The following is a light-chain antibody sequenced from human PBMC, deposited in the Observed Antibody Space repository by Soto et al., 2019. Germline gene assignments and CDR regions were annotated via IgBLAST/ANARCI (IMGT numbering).Light chain of an antibody. CDR2: AAS. V-gene: IGKV1-39*01. Sequence: DIQMTQSPSSLSASVGDRVTITCRASQSISSYLNWYQQKPGKAPKLLIYAASSLQSGVPSRFSGSGSGTDLTLTISSLQPEDFATYYCQHSYITPHTFGQGTRLEIK. CDR3: QHSYITPHT. CDR1: QSISSY. J-gene: IGKJ5*01.